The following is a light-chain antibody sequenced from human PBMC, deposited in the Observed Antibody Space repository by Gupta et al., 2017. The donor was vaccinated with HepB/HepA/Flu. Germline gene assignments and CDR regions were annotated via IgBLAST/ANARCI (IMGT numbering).Light chain of an antibody. V-gene: IGKV1-8*01. CDR3: QHEDSYPRT. CDR2: AAS. J-gene: IGKJ1*01. CDR1: QDIGID. Sequence: ATRMTQSPSSFSASPGDIVTITCRASQDIGIDLAWYQQKPGKAPNLLIHAASTVHSGVPSRFSGSGSGTEFTLTISRLQSEDFATFYCQHEDSYPRTFGQGTKVEVK.